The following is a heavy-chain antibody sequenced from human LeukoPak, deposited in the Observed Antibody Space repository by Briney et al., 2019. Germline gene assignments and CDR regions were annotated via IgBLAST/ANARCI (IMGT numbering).Heavy chain of an antibody. Sequence: SSVKVSCKASGGTFSSYAISWVRQAPGQGLDWMEGIIPIFGTANYAQKFQGRVTITADNSTSTAYMELSSLRSEDTAVYYCARDLTDYYGSGSSPFDYWGQGTLVTVSS. D-gene: IGHD3-10*01. V-gene: IGHV1-69*06. CDR3: ARDLTDYYGSGSSPFDY. CDR2: IIPIFGTA. CDR1: GGTFSSYA. J-gene: IGHJ4*02.